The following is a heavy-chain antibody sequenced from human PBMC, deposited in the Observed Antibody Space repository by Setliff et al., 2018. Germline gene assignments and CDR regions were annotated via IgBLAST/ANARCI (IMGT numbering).Heavy chain of an antibody. Sequence: SETLSLTCTFYGGSFSDYYWGWIRQSPGKRPEWIAEINQSGNTNYNPSLNSRVSVSVDTTTNQFSLKVFSVTTADTAVYYCRFWSSYYKNDYWAQGKLVTVAS. J-gene: IGHJ4*02. V-gene: IGHV4-34*01. CDR3: RFWSSYYKNDY. D-gene: IGHD3-3*01. CDR1: GGSFSDYY. CDR2: INQSGNT.